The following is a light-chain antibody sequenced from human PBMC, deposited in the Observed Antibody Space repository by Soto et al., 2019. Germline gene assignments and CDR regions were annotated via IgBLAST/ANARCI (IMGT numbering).Light chain of an antibody. V-gene: IGKV1-5*03. CDR2: KAS. CDR1: QSIDNW. CDR3: QQYNSSPLT. J-gene: IGKJ4*01. Sequence: DIQMTQSPSTLSASVGDRVTITCRASQSIDNWLARYQQKPGKAPKLLIYKASGLQSGVPSRFSGSGAGTEFTLTIRSLQPDDFSSYYGQQYNSSPLTFGGGTKVEIK.